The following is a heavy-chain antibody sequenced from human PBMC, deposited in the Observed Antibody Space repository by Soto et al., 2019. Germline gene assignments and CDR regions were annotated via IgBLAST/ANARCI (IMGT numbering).Heavy chain of an antibody. Sequence: PSETLSLTCTVSGGSISSYYWSWIRQPPGKGLEWIGYIYYSGSTNYNPSPKSRVTISVDTSKNQFSLKLSSVTAADTAVYYCARRRYDFWSGAENYYYYMDVWGKGTTVTVSS. CDR3: ARRRYDFWSGAENYYYYMDV. CDR2: IYYSGST. V-gene: IGHV4-59*08. CDR1: GGSISSYY. D-gene: IGHD3-3*01. J-gene: IGHJ6*03.